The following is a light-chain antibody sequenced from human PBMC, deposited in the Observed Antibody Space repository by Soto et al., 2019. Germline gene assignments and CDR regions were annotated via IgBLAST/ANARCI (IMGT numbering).Light chain of an antibody. CDR2: GAS. Sequence: IVLTQSPGTLSLSPGQRATLSCRASQRISSSYLAWYQQKPGQAPRLLISGASIRATGIPDRFSGSGSGTDFTLTISRLEVEDFAVYYCQQYGDSPLYSFGQGTKLEIK. CDR3: QQYGDSPLYS. V-gene: IGKV3-20*01. CDR1: QRISSSY. J-gene: IGKJ2*03.